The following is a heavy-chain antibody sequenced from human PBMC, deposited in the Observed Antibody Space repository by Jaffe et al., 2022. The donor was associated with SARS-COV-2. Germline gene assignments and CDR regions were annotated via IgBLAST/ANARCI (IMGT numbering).Heavy chain of an antibody. CDR1: GFTFSSYS. J-gene: IGHJ6*02. Sequence: EVQLVESGGGLVKPGGSLRLSCAASGFTFSSYSMNWVRQAPGKGLEWVSSISSSSSYIYYADSVKGRFTISRDNAKNSLYLQMNSLRAEDTAVYYCARDLSSSWINYYYYGMDVWGQGTTVTVSS. D-gene: IGHD6-13*01. V-gene: IGHV3-21*01. CDR2: ISSSSSYI. CDR3: ARDLSSSWINYYYYGMDV.